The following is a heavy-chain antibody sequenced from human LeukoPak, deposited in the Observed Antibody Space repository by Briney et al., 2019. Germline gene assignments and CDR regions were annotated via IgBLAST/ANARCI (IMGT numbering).Heavy chain of an antibody. Sequence: PSETLSLTCSVSGGSISTYYWSWIRQPPGKGLEWIGEINHSGSTNYNPSLKSRVTISVDTSKNQFSLKLSSVTAADTAVYYCARVRNLRNWFDPWAREPWSPSPQ. V-gene: IGHV4-34*01. J-gene: IGHJ5*02. CDR3: ARVRNLRNWFDP. CDR2: INHSGST. CDR1: GGSISTYY.